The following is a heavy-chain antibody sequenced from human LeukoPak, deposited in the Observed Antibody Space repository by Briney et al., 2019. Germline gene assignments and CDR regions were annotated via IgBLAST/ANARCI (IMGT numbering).Heavy chain of an antibody. D-gene: IGHD6-13*01. CDR3: ARAAAAGPRYYYGMDV. Sequence: SVKVSCKASGGTFSSYAISWVRQAPGQGLEWMGGIIPIFGTANYAQKFQGRVTITADESTSTAYMELCSLRSEDTAVYYCARAAAAGPRYYYGMDVWGQGTTVTVSS. J-gene: IGHJ6*02. V-gene: IGHV1-69*13. CDR2: IIPIFGTA. CDR1: GGTFSSYA.